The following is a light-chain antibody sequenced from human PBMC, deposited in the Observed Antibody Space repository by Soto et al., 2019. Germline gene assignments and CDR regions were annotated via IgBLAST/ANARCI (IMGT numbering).Light chain of an antibody. J-gene: IGKJ5*01. Sequence: DIQLTQSPSTLSASVGDRVTLTCRASQSISSWLAWYQQKPGKAPKLLIYKASSLESGVPSRFSGGISGTEFTLRISSLQPEDSATYYCQQLYSYPITFGQGTRLEIK. CDR2: KAS. CDR1: QSISSW. CDR3: QQLYSYPIT. V-gene: IGKV1-5*03.